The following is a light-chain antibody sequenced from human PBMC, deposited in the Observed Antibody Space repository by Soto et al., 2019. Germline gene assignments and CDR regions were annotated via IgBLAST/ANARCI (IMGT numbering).Light chain of an antibody. Sequence: EIVLTQSRGTLSLSPGERAALSCRVSESISSSFLAWYQHNPGQAPRLPIHGAFSRATGIQDRLSGSGSGTDFTLTFSSLDPEDFAVYSCQLYGASLVPFGQGTKV. J-gene: IGKJ2*01. CDR3: QLYGASLVP. V-gene: IGKV3-20*01. CDR1: ESISSSF. CDR2: GAF.